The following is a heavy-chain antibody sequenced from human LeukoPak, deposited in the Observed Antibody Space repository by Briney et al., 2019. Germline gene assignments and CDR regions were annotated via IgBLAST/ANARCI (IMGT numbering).Heavy chain of an antibody. CDR2: ISSSGSTI. V-gene: IGHV3-11*04. D-gene: IGHD6-19*01. CDR1: EFTFSDYY. CDR3: ARDISMSSGLPIDY. J-gene: IGHJ4*02. Sequence: GGSLRLSCAASEFTFSDYYMSWIRQAPGKGLEWVSYISSSGSTIYYADSVKGRFTISRDNAKNSLYLQMNSLRAEDTAVYYCARDISMSSGLPIDYWGQGTLVTVSS.